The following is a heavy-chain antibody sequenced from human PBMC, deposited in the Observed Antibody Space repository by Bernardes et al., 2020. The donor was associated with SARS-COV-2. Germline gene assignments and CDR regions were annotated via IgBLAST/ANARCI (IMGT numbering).Heavy chain of an antibody. V-gene: IGHV3-48*01. D-gene: IGHD2-21*02. J-gene: IGHJ6*02. CDR1: GFRFGVHA. CDR2: ISSSSGTI. CDR3: ARDFVVVTASNNGMDV. Sequence: GSLRLSCVASGFRFGVHAIHWVRQAPGKGLEWISYISSSSGTIYYVDSVKGRFTISRDNAENSLYLQMNSLRAEDTAVYYCARDFVVVTASNNGMDVWGQGTTVTVSS.